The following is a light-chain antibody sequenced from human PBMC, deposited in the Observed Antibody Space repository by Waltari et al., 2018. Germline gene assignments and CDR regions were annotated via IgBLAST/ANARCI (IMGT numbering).Light chain of an antibody. CDR2: WAS. Sequence: DIVMTQSPDSLAVSLGERATLNCKSSQSVLYASVNKNHLAWYQQKPGQPPKLLIFWASTRESGVPDRFSGSGSVADFTLTISSLQAEDVAVYYCQQYYTPPFTFGPGTKVEIK. V-gene: IGKV4-1*01. CDR3: QQYYTPPFT. CDR1: QSVLYASVNKNH. J-gene: IGKJ3*01.